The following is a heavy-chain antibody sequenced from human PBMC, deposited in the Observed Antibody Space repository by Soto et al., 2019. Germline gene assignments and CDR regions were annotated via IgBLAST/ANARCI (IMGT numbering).Heavy chain of an antibody. CDR2: MSFDETKK. D-gene: IGHD3-22*01. J-gene: IGHJ6*02. CDR1: GFTFSNYA. CDR3: ARSHAPYNYDTTGFFFGLDV. Sequence: QVRLVESGGGVVQPGRSLRLSCAASGFTFSNYAMHWVRQAPGKGLEWVAVMSFDETKKYHAASVEGRFTISRDNSQNTLDLQMNSLRAEDTALYYCARSHAPYNYDTTGFFFGLDVWGQGTTVVVSS. V-gene: IGHV3-30-3*01.